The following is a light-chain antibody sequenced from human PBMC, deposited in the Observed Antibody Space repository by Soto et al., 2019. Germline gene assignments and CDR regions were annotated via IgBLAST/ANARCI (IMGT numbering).Light chain of an antibody. CDR1: SSDVGGLDY. CDR2: EVS. CDR3: SSYTTSSTYV. Sequence: QSALTQPASVSGSPGQSITISCTGTSSDVGGLDYVSWYQHHPGKAPKLIIHEVSSRPSGVSDRFSGSKSGNTASLTISTLQAEDEANYYCSSYTTSSTYVFRTGTTVTVL. V-gene: IGLV2-14*01. J-gene: IGLJ1*01.